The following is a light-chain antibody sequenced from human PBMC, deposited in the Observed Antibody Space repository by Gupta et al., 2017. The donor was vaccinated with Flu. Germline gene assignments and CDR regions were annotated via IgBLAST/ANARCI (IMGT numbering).Light chain of an antibody. J-gene: IGKJ1*01. Sequence: DIVMTQSPLSLPVTPGEPASISCRSSQTLLYTNGYNYLDWYLQKPGQSPQLLIYLGSYRASGVPDRFSGSGSGTDFTLKISRVEAEDVGVYYCKQALRTPWTFGQGTKVEIK. V-gene: IGKV2-28*01. CDR2: LGS. CDR1: QTLLYTNGYNY. CDR3: KQALRTPWT.